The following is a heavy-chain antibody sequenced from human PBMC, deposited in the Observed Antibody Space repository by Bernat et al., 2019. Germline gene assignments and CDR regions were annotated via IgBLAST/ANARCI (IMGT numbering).Heavy chain of an antibody. D-gene: IGHD3-3*01. CDR3: ARVSDFGVVIDY. CDR1: GFTFSSYE. Sequence: EVQLVESGGGLVQPGGSLRLSCAASGFTFSSYEMSWVRQAPGKGLEWVSSISSSGSNIYYADSVKGRFTISRDNAKNSLYLQMNSLRAEDTAVYYCARVSDFGVVIDYWGQGTLVTVSS. J-gene: IGHJ4*02. V-gene: IGHV3-48*03. CDR2: ISSSGSNI.